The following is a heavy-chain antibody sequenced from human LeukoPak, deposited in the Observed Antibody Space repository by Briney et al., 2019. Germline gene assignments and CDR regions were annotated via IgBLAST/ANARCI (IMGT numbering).Heavy chain of an antibody. V-gene: IGHV4-38-2*02. Sequence: SETLSLTCTVSGFSISSGYSWGWIRQPPGKGLEWIGNIYHTESTNYNPSLKSRVTISVDTSKNQFSLKLSSVTAADTAVYYCARGGGFGTYYYYYMDVWGKGTTVTVSS. CDR2: IYHTEST. J-gene: IGHJ6*03. CDR3: ARGGGFGTYYYYYMDV. CDR1: GFSISSGYS. D-gene: IGHD3-16*01.